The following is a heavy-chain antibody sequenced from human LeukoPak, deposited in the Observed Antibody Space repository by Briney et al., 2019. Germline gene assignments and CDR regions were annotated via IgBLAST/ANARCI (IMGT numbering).Heavy chain of an antibody. CDR3: ARPIVGATTGFDH. Sequence: SETLSLTCTVSGGSISSSSYYWGGIRQPPGKGLEWIASIHYSGSTYYNPSLKSRVTISVDTSKNQLSLKLSSVTAADTAVYYCARPIVGATTGFDHWGQGTLVTVSS. J-gene: IGHJ4*02. CDR1: GGSISSSSYY. V-gene: IGHV4-39*01. D-gene: IGHD1-26*01. CDR2: IHYSGST.